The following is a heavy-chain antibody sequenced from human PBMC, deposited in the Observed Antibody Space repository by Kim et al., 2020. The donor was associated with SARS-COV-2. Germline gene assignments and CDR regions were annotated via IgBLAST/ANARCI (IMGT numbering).Heavy chain of an antibody. J-gene: IGHJ6*03. V-gene: IGHV4-34*01. CDR3: ARGTRQWLSRNYYYYMDV. D-gene: IGHD6-19*01. CDR1: GGSSSGYY. Sequence: SETLSLTCAVYGGSSSGYYWSWIRQPPGKGLEWIGEINHSGSTNYNPSLKSRVTISVDTSKNPFSLKLSSVTAADTAVYYCARGTRQWLSRNYYYYMDVWGDGTAVTVS. CDR2: INHSGST.